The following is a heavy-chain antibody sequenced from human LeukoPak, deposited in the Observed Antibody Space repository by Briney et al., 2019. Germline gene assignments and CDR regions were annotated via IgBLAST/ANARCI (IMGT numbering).Heavy chain of an antibody. CDR2: IIYSGDNT. CDR3: VKEGLGGRTDY. Sequence: TGGSLRLSCAASGFTLSTYGMIWVRQAPGKGLELVSSIIYSGDNTYYADSVKGRFTISRDNSKNTLYLQMNSLSPEDSAIYYCVKEGLGGRTDYWGQGTLVTVSS. CDR1: GFTLSTYG. J-gene: IGHJ4*02. V-gene: IGHV3-23*01.